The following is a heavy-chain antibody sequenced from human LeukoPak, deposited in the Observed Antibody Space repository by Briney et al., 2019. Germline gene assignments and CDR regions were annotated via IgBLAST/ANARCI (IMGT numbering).Heavy chain of an antibody. V-gene: IGHV4-59*01. Sequence: SETLSLTCTVSGGSISSYYWSWIRQPPGKGLEWIGYIYYSGSTNYNPSLKSRVTISVDTSKNQFSLKLSSVTAADTAVYYCARADVGYYYDSSGYCCAFDIWGQGTMVTVSS. J-gene: IGHJ3*02. CDR1: GGSISSYY. CDR2: IYYSGST. D-gene: IGHD3-22*01. CDR3: ARADVGYYYDSSGYCCAFDI.